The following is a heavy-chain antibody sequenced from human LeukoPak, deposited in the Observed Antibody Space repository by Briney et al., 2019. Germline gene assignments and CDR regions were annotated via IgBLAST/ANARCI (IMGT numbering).Heavy chain of an antibody. Sequence: PSETLSLTCTVSGGSISSSSYYWGWIRQPPGKGLEWIGSIYYSGSTYYNPSLKSRVTISVDTSKNQFSLKLSSVTATDTAMYYCAREYSSGWYSAYYYYMDVWGKGTTVTISS. CDR2: IYYSGST. J-gene: IGHJ6*03. D-gene: IGHD6-19*01. CDR1: GGSISSSSYY. V-gene: IGHV4-39*07. CDR3: AREYSSGWYSAYYYYMDV.